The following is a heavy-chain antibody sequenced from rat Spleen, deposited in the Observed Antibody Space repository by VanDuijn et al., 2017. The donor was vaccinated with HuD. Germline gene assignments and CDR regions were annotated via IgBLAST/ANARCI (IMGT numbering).Heavy chain of an antibody. V-gene: IGHV5-29*01. Sequence: EVQLVESGGGLVQPGRSLKLSCTASGFTFSTFPMAWVRQAPTKGLEWVATISYDGISTFYRDSVRGRFTISRDNAKSTLYLQMDSLRSEDTATYYCAREGMYTTDYYYPFDYWGQGVMVTVSS. CDR1: GFTFSTFP. CDR2: ISYDGIST. J-gene: IGHJ2*01. D-gene: IGHD1-6*01. CDR3: AREGMYTTDYYYPFDY.